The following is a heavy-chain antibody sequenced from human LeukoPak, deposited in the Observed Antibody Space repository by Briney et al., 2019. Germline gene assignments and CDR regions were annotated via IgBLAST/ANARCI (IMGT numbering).Heavy chain of an antibody. CDR1: GGTFSSYA. D-gene: IGHD4-11*01. V-gene: IGHV1-69*04. CDR2: IIPILGIA. Sequence: SVKVSCKASGGTFSSYAISWVRQAPGQGLEWMGRIIPILGIANYAQKFQGRVTITADKSTSTAYMELSSLRSEDTAVYYCARDEGTLSPHYRFDPWGQGTLVTVSS. CDR3: ARDEGTLSPHYRFDP. J-gene: IGHJ5*02.